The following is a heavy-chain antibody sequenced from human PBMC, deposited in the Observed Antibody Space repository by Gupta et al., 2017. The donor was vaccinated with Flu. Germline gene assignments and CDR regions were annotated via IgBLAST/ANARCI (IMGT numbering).Heavy chain of an antibody. V-gene: IGHV1-2*02. D-gene: IGHD3-22*01. CDR3: AMSSKGIVVITYFDY. CDR1: GYTFTGYY. Sequence: QVQLVLSGAEVKKPGASVKVSCKASGYTFTGYYMHWVRQAPGQGLEWMGWIKPTSGGTNNAQKLQGRVTMTRDTSISKAYMELSRLGSDDTAVYYCAMSSKGIVVITYFDYWGQGTLVTVSS. J-gene: IGHJ4*02. CDR2: IKPTSGGT.